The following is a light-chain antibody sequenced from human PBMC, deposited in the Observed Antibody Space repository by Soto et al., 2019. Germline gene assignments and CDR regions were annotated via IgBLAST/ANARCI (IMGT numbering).Light chain of an antibody. CDR3: CSYAGSDVFVL. V-gene: IGLV2-23*01. CDR1: SSDVGKYNL. Sequence: QSALTQPASVSGSPGQSITISCTGSSSDVGKYNLVSWYQWHPGKAPKLMIYEDSQRPSGVSNRFSGSKSGNTASLTISGLQAEDEADYYWCSYAGSDVFVLFGGGTKLTVL. J-gene: IGLJ2*01. CDR2: EDS.